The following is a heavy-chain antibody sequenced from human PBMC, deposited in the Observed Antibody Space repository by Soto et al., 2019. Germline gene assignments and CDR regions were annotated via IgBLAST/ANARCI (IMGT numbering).Heavy chain of an antibody. CDR3: AKERRALTDYYYGMGV. Sequence: XVTLRLSCAASGLTCSSYVIHKVRQARGKGPVWVPVRSYDGSYKYYADSAKGRFTISRHNSKNTLYPKMTSLGAEDTGVYYCAKERRALTDYYYGMGVCGQGTTGTVTS. V-gene: IGHV3-30*18. CDR1: GLTCSSYV. J-gene: IGHJ6*02. CDR2: RSYDGSYK.